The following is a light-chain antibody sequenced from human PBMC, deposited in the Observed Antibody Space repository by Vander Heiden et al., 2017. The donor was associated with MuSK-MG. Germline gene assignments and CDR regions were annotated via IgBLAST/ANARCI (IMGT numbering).Light chain of an antibody. Sequence: DIQMTQSPSSLSASVGDRVTITCRASQSISSYLNWYQQKPRFSGSGSGTDFTLTISRLQPEDFATYYCQQSDSTPRTFGQGTKVEIK. V-gene: IGKV1-39*01. CDR1: QSISSY. J-gene: IGKJ1*01. CDR3: QQSDSTPRT.